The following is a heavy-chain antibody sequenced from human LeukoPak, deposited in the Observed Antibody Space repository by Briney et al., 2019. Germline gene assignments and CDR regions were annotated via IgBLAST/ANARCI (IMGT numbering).Heavy chain of an antibody. CDR3: ARDGLYGDYGYYYYGMDV. V-gene: IGHV4-4*02. J-gene: IGHJ6*02. CDR2: IYHSGST. D-gene: IGHD4-17*01. Sequence: PSETLSLTCAVSGGSISSSNWWSWVRQPPGKGLEWIGEIYHSGSTNYNPSLKSRVTISVDKSKNQFSLKLSSVTAADTAAYYCARDGLYGDYGYYYYGMDVWGQGTTVTVSS. CDR1: GGSISSSNW.